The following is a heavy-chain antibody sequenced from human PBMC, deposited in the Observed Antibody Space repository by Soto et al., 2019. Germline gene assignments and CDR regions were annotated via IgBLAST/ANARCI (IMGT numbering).Heavy chain of an antibody. V-gene: IGHV3-30*18. J-gene: IGHJ5*02. D-gene: IGHD2-2*01. CDR2: ISYDGSNK. Sequence: PGVSLGLSFAASGFTFSSYCMHWVRQAPGKGLEWVAVISYDGSNKYYADSVKGRFTISRDNSKNTLYLQMNSLRAEDTAVYYCAKDVPWFDPWGQGTLVTVSS. CDR1: GFTFSSYC. CDR3: AKDVPWFDP.